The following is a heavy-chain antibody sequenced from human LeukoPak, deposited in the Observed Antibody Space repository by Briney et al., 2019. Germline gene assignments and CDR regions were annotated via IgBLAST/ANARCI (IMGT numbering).Heavy chain of an antibody. J-gene: IGHJ6*04. CDR1: RFTFSSYE. Sequence: GGCLRLSCAASRFTFSSYEMNWVRQAPGKGLEWVSYISSSGSTIYYADSVKGRFTISRDNAKNSLYLQMNSLRAEDTAVYYCAELGITMIGGVWGKGTTVTISS. V-gene: IGHV3-48*03. D-gene: IGHD3-10*02. CDR3: AELGITMIGGV. CDR2: ISSSGSTI.